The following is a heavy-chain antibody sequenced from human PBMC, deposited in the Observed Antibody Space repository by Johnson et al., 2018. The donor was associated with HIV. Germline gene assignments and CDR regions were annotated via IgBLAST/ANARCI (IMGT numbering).Heavy chain of an antibody. CDR1: GVIFSDYY. CDR3: AIAHHWHSYAFDI. Sequence: VQLVESGGGLVKPGGSLRLSCVASGVIFSDYYMSWIRQAPGKGLEWVSVIYSGGTTYHADSVKGRFTISRDNSKNTLYLQMNSLRAEDTAVYYCAIAHHWHSYAFDIWGQGTMVTVSS. D-gene: IGHD1/OR15-1a*01. V-gene: IGHV3-66*01. CDR2: IYSGGTT. J-gene: IGHJ3*02.